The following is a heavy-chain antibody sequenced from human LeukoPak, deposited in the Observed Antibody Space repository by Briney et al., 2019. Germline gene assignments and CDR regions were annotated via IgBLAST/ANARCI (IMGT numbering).Heavy chain of an antibody. J-gene: IGHJ4*02. D-gene: IGHD2-15*01. V-gene: IGHV4-30-2*01. Sequence: SQTLSLTCTVSGASISSGGYFWSWIRQPPGKGLEWIGYIYHTGNTYYNPSLESRVTMSVDTSKNQFSLKLSSVTAADTAVYYCARPRASNCSGGSCYWMFDHWGQGTLVTVSS. CDR3: ARPRASNCSGGSCYWMFDH. CDR2: IYHTGNT. CDR1: GASISSGGYF.